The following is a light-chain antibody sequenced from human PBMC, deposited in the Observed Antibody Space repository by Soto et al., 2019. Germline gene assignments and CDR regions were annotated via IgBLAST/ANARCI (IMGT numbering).Light chain of an antibody. CDR3: CSYTSSSTGV. Sequence: QSALTQPASVSGSPGQSITISCTGTSSDVGGYNYVSWYQQHPGKAPKLMIYDVSNRPSGVSNRFSGSKSGNTASLTISGLQADDEADYYCCSYTSSSTGVFGGGTKLTVL. CDR1: SSDVGGYNY. V-gene: IGLV2-14*01. CDR2: DVS. J-gene: IGLJ2*01.